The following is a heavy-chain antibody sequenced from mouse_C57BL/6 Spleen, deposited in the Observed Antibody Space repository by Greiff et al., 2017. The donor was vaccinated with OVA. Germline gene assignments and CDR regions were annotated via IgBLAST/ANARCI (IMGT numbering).Heavy chain of an antibody. CDR2: ISNLAYSI. D-gene: IGHD1-1*01. V-gene: IGHV5-15*01. CDR1: GFTFSDYG. J-gene: IGHJ2*01. CDR3: ARGGYGSREYFDY. Sequence: EVKLVESGGGLVQPGGSLKLSCAASGFTFSDYGMAWVRQAPRKGPEWVAFISNLAYSIYYADTVTGRFTISRENAKNTLYLEMSSLRSEDTAMYYCARGGYGSREYFDYWGQGTTLTVSS.